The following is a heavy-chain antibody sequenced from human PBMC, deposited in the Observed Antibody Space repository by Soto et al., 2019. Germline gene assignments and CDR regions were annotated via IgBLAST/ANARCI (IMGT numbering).Heavy chain of an antibody. D-gene: IGHD3-3*01. Sequence: GGSLRLSCVVPGSIFIGYGMHWVRQAPGKGLEWVAVIWHDGSEIYYADSVKGRFTISRDNSKNTLYLQMNSLRAEDTAVYYCAKGFFGVVTTTSFDYWGQGTLVTVSS. V-gene: IGHV3-33*06. CDR1: GSIFIGYG. J-gene: IGHJ4*02. CDR3: AKGFFGVVTTTSFDY. CDR2: IWHDGSEI.